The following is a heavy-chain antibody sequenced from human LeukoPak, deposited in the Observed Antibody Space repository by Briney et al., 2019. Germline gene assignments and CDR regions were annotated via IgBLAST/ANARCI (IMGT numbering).Heavy chain of an antibody. CDR1: GGSISSGDYY. V-gene: IGHV4-30-4*01. CDR3: AREKSRGGPYDSSGYSNAFDI. Sequence: SQTLSLTCTVSGGSISSGDYYWSWIRQPPGKSLEWIGYIYYSGSTYYNPSLKSRVTISVDTSKNQFSLKLSSVTAADTAVYYCAREKSRGGPYDSSGYSNAFDIWGQGTMVTVSS. D-gene: IGHD3-22*01. J-gene: IGHJ3*02. CDR2: IYYSGST.